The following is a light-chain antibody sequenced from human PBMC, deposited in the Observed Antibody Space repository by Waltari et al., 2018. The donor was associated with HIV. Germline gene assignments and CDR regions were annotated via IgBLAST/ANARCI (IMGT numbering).Light chain of an antibody. CDR2: GPS. CDR1: QSVSSKF. J-gene: IGKJ2*01. V-gene: IGKV3-20*01. CDR3: QHYDT. Sequence: IVLTQSPGTLSLSPGARATLSCTASQSVSSKFLAWYQHKPGQAPRLLIYGPSTRATGVPGRFSGSGSGTHFILTISGLEPGDSAVYYCQHYDTFGQGTTVEIK.